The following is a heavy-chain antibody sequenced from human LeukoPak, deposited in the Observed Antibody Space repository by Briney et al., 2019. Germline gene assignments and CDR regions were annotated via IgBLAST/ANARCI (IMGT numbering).Heavy chain of an antibody. Sequence: QPGGSLRLSCAASGFTFDDYAMHWVRQAPGKGLEWVSLITADGGTNYADSVRGRFTISRDNSKNSLYLQMNSLRTEDTALYYCAKDRSRVFDYWGQGALVTVSS. CDR3: AKDRSRVFDY. J-gene: IGHJ4*02. CDR1: GFTFDDYA. CDR2: ITADGGT. D-gene: IGHD6-6*01. V-gene: IGHV3-43*02.